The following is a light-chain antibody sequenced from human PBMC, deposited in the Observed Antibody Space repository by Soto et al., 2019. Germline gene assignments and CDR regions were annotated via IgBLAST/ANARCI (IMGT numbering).Light chain of an antibody. CDR1: QSIFNW. CDR3: HKYKSAP. CDR2: DSA. Sequence: DIQMTQSPSTLSAYVGDRVTITCRASQSIFNWLAWYQQKPGKARNLLFYDSASLQSGVPARFSGSGSGTEFTLTISSLQPDDSATYYCHKYKSAPFGQGPKLEI. J-gene: IGKJ2*01. V-gene: IGKV1-5*01.